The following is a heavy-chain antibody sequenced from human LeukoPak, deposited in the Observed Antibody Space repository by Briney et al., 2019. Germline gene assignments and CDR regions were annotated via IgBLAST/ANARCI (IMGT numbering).Heavy chain of an antibody. CDR3: AGLYYDFWSGTAWFDP. D-gene: IGHD3-3*01. J-gene: IGHJ5*02. CDR1: GGSISSHY. CDR2: IYYSGST. V-gene: IGHV4-59*11. Sequence: PSETLSLTCTVSGGSISSHYWSWIRQPPGKGLEWIGYIYYSGSTNYNPSLKSRVTISVDTSKNQFSLKLSSVTAADTAVYYCAGLYYDFWSGTAWFDPWGQGTLVTVSS.